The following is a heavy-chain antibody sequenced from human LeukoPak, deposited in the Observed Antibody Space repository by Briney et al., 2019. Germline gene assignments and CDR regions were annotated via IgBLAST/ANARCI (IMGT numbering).Heavy chain of an antibody. J-gene: IGHJ4*02. CDR3: ARLPDSSGYYFDY. Sequence: SETLSLTCTVSGGSISSYYWSWIRQPPGKGLEWIGYIYYSGSTTYNPSLKSRVTISVDTSKNQFSLNLSSVTAADTAVYYCARLPDSSGYYFDYWGQGTLVTVSS. CDR2: IYYSGST. D-gene: IGHD3-22*01. V-gene: IGHV4-59*08. CDR1: GGSISSYY.